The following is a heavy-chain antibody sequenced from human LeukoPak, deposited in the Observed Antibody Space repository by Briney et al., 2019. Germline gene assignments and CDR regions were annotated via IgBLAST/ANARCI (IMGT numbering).Heavy chain of an antibody. Sequence: GGSLRLSCATSGFTFSGYGMHWVRQAPGKGPEWAAFIRYDGSKKYYADSVKGRFAISRDKSKNTLYLQMNSLRAEDTAVYYCAKDRRRDDILTGFFSDWGQGTLVTVSS. V-gene: IGHV3-30*02. CDR3: AKDRRRDDILTGFFSD. D-gene: IGHD3-9*01. J-gene: IGHJ4*02. CDR1: GFTFSGYG. CDR2: IRYDGSKK.